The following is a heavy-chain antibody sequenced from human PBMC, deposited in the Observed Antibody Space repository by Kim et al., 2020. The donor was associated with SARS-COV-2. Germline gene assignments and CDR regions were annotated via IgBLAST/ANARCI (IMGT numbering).Heavy chain of an antibody. Sequence: GGSLRLSCAASGFTFSSYAMHWVRQAPGKGLEWVAVIWYDGSNKYYADSVKGRFTISRDNSKNTLYLQMNSLRAEDTAVYYCAKEIDSSGPGYWGQGTLVTVSS. J-gene: IGHJ4*02. CDR1: GFTFSSYA. CDR2: IWYDGSNK. V-gene: IGHV3-33*06. D-gene: IGHD3-22*01. CDR3: AKEIDSSGPGY.